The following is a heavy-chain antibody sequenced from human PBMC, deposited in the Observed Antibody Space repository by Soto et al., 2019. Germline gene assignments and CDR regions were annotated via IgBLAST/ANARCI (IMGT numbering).Heavy chain of an antibody. CDR2: MNPNSGNT. D-gene: IGHD3-22*01. CDR1: GYTFTSYD. J-gene: IGHJ3*02. V-gene: IGHV1-8*01. Sequence: ASVKVSCKASGYTFTSYDINWVRQATGQGLEWMGWMNPNSGNTGYAQKFQGRVTMTRNTSISTAYMELSSLRSEDTAVYYCARGRVPDYYYDSSGYDAFDIWGQGTMVTVSS. CDR3: ARGRVPDYYYDSSGYDAFDI.